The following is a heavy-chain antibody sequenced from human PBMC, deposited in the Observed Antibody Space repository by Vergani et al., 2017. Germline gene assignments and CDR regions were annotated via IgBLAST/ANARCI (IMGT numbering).Heavy chain of an antibody. D-gene: IGHD3-22*01. J-gene: IGHJ5*02. CDR1: GGSFSGYY. V-gene: IGHV4-34*01. CDR3: ARGRTTYYYDSSGWIQVVWFDP. CDR2: INHSGST. Sequence: QVQLQQWGAGLLKPSETLSLTCAVYGGSFSGYYWSWIRQPPGKGLEWIGEINHSGSTNYNPSLKSRVTISVDTSKNQFSLKLSSVTAADTAVYYCARGRTTYYYDSSGWIQVVWFDPWGQGTLVTVSS.